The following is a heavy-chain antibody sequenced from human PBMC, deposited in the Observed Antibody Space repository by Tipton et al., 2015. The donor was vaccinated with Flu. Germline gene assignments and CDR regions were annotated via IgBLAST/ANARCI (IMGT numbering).Heavy chain of an antibody. J-gene: IGHJ4*02. V-gene: IGHV4-59*05. CDR3: ARLSYYDVDLKNFYFDY. Sequence: TLSLTCTVSGGSVNNYFWSWIRQPPGMGLELIGSIYPSGTTYYNPSLKSRVTISVDTSKSQFSLMLRSVTAADTAVYYCARLSYYDVDLKNFYFDYWGQGALVTVSS. CDR1: GGSVNNYF. CDR2: IYPSGTT. D-gene: IGHD3-10*02.